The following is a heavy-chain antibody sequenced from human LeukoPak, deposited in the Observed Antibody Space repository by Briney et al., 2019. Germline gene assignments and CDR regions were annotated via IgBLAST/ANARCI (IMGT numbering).Heavy chain of an antibody. D-gene: IGHD3-10*01. CDR1: GGSISSSSYY. CDR3: ATYLFRGDTHYFDY. V-gene: IGHV4-39*07. CDR2: IYYIGST. Sequence: PSETLSLTCTVSGGSISSSSYYWGWIRQPPGKGLEWIGNIYYIGSTDYNPSLKSRVTISVDTSKNQFSLKLSSVTAADTAVYYCATYLFRGDTHYFDYWGQGIVVTVSS. J-gene: IGHJ4*02.